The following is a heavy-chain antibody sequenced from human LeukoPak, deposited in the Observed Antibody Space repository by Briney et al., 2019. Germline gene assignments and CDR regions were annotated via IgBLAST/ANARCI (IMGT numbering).Heavy chain of an antibody. J-gene: IGHJ5*02. D-gene: IGHD5-18*01. CDR2: IYHSGST. CDR1: GYSISSGYY. V-gene: IGHV4-38-2*02. CDR3: ARHRRGYSYGSNWFDP. Sequence: SETLSLTCTVSGYSISSGYYWGWIRQPPGKGLEWIGSIYHSGSTYYNPSLKSRVTISVDTSKNQFSLKLSSVTAADTAVYYCARHRRGYSYGSNWFDPWGQGTLVTVSS.